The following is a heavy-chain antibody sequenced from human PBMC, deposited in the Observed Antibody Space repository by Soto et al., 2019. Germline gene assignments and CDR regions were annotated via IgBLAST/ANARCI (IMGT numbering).Heavy chain of an antibody. J-gene: IGHJ4*02. V-gene: IGHV1-18*01. CDR1: GYTFTRDS. CDR3: ARDPGTRSDY. D-gene: IGHD3-10*01. Sequence: QVQLVQSGAEVKKPGASVKVSWRASGYTFTRDSISWVRQAPGQGLEWMGWISAYNGNTNYAQKLQGRVTMTTDTSTSTAYMEVRSLRSDDTAVYYCARDPGTRSDYWGQGTLVTVSS. CDR2: ISAYNGNT.